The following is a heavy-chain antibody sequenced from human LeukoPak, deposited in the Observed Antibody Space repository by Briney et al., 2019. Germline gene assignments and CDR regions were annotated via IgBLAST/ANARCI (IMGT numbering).Heavy chain of an antibody. V-gene: IGHV3-23*01. Sequence: GGSLGLSCAASGSTFSSYAMSWVRQAPGKGLEWVSAISGSGGSTYYADSVKGRFTISRDNSKNTLYLQMNSLRAEDTAVYYCAKGXITXVRGVIFFDYWGQGTLVTVSS. D-gene: IGHD3-10*01. CDR3: AKGXITXVRGVIFFDY. CDR1: GSTFSSYA. J-gene: IGHJ4*02. CDR2: ISGSGGST.